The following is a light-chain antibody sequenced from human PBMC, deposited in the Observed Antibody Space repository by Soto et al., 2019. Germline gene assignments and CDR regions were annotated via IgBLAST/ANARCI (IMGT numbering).Light chain of an antibody. CDR2: WAS. CDR3: QQYFTPPLS. CDR1: QSLFYSSNNRNY. Sequence: DIVMTQSPDSLAVSLGERATINCKSSQSLFYSSNNRNYLAWYQHKVGQPPKLLLYWASTRESGVPDRFSGSGSGTHFTLTISSLQAEDVAVYFCQQYFTPPLSFGGGTRVEIK. V-gene: IGKV4-1*01. J-gene: IGKJ4*01.